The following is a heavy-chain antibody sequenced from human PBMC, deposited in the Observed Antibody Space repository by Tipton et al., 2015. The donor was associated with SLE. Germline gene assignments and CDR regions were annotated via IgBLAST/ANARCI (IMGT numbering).Heavy chain of an antibody. J-gene: IGHJ3*02. CDR1: GFTFSDYY. D-gene: IGHD1-14*01. Sequence: SLRLSCAASGFTFSDYYMTWIRQAPGRGLEWVSVIYSDGSSIYYADSVKGRFTISRDNSKNTLYLQLNSLRAEDTAVYYCAKGPDSFDIWGQGTMVSVS. CDR3: AKGPDSFDI. V-gene: IGHV3-23*03. CDR2: IYSDGSSI.